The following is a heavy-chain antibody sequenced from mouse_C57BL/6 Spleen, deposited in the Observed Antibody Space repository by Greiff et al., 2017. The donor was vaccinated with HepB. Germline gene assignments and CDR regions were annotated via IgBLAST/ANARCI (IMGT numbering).Heavy chain of an antibody. CDR2: INPYNGDT. D-gene: IGHD2-4*01. J-gene: IGHJ3*01. V-gene: IGHV1-37*01. Sequence: EVKLVESGPELVKPGASVKISCKASGYSFTGYFMNWVKQSHGKSLEWIGRINPYNGDTFYNQKFKGKATLTVDKSSSTAHMELLSLTSEDFAVYYCARGNYDYDGGFAYWGQGTLVTVSA. CDR3: ARGNYDYDGGFAY. CDR1: GYSFTGYF.